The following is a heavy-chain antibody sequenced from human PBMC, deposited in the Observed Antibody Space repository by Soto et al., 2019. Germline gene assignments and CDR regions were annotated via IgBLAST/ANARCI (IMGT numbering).Heavy chain of an antibody. CDR2: INAGNGNT. V-gene: IGHV1-3*01. CDR1: GFNFDYYA. D-gene: IGHD1-26*01. Sequence: QVQLVQSGAEMKRPGASVKVSCRTSGFNFDYYALHWVRQAPGHRLEWRGWINAGNGNTKYSEKFKGRVTLSRDSSASTVYIEMSRLRSEDTAMYYCVRDMVGARKAFDIWGQGTMITVSS. CDR3: VRDMVGARKAFDI. J-gene: IGHJ3*02.